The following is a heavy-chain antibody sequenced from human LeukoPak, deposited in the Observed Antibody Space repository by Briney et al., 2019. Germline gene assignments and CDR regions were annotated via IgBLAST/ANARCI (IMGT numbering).Heavy chain of an antibody. V-gene: IGHV1-46*01. CDR3: GRAARPRYYYYGMDV. Sequence: ASVKVSCKASGYTFTSYYMRWVRQAPGQGLEWMGIINPSGGSTSYAQKFQGRVTMTRDTSTSTVYMELSSLRSEDTAVYYCGRAARPRYYYYGMDVWGQGTTVTVSS. J-gene: IGHJ6*02. CDR2: INPSGGST. D-gene: IGHD6-6*01. CDR1: GYTFTSYY.